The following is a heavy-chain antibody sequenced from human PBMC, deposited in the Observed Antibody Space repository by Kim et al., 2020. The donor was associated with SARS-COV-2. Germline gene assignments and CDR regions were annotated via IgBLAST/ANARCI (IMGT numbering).Heavy chain of an antibody. CDR1: GGSISSYY. D-gene: IGHD3-22*01. CDR3: ARVSTDYYDSSGYSEPFDY. CDR2: IYYSGST. J-gene: IGHJ4*02. Sequence: SETLSLTCTVSGGSISSYYWSWIRQPPGKGLEWIGYIYYSGSTNYNPSLKSLVTISVDTSKNQFSLKLSSVTAADTAVYYCARVSTDYYDSSGYSEPFDYWGQGTLVTVSS. V-gene: IGHV4-59*01.